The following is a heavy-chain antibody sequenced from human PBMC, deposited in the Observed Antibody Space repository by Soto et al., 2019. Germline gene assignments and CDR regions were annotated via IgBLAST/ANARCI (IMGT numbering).Heavy chain of an antibody. CDR2: TYYRSKWYN. CDR3: ARESLIAVAGTLCFDP. J-gene: IGHJ5*02. V-gene: IGHV6-1*01. D-gene: IGHD6-19*01. Sequence: SQTLSLTCAISGDSVSSNSAAWNWIRQSPSRGLEWLGRTYYRSKWYNDYAVSVKSRITINPDTSKNQFSLQLNSVTPEDTAVYYGARESLIAVAGTLCFDPWGQGTLVTVSS. CDR1: GDSVSSNSAA.